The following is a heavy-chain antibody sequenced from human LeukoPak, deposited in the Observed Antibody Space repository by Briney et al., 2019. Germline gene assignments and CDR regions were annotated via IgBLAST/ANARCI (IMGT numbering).Heavy chain of an antibody. CDR2: INVGNGNT. J-gene: IGHJ4*02. V-gene: IGHV1-3*03. D-gene: IGHD2-15*01. CDR1: GYTFTSYA. CDR3: ARGASRSFDY. Sequence: ASVKVSCTASGYTFTSYAMHWVRQAPGQRLEWMGWINVGNGNTKYSHEFQGRVTITRDTSASTAYMELSSLRSEDTAVYYCARGASRSFDYWGQGTLVTVSS.